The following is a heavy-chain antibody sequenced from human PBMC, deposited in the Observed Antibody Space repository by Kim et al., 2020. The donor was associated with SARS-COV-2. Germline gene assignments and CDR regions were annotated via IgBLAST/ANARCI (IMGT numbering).Heavy chain of an antibody. D-gene: IGHD2-2*01. V-gene: IGHV3-11*06. J-gene: IGHJ3*02. CDR3: AREGLGDCSSTSCDRAFDI. Sequence: RFTNSRDNAKNSLYLQMNSLRAEDTAVYYCAREGLGDCSSTSCDRAFDIWGQGTMVTVSS.